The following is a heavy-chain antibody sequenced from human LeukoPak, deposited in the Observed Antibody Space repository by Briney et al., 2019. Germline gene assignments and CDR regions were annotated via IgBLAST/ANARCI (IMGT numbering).Heavy chain of an antibody. CDR3: ARANYDILTGSHDAFDI. D-gene: IGHD3-9*01. Sequence: SETLSLTCTVSGGSISSHYWSWIRQPPGKGLEWIGYICYSGSTNYNPSLKSRVTISVDTTKNQFSLKLSSVTAADTDVYYCARANYDILTGSHDAFDIWGQGTMVTVSS. CDR2: ICYSGST. V-gene: IGHV4-59*11. CDR1: GGSISSHY. J-gene: IGHJ3*02.